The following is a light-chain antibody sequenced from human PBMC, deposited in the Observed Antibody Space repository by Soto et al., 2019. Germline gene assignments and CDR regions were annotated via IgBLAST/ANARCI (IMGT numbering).Light chain of an antibody. CDR3: QKYNSDPLT. Sequence: DLQMTQSPPSLSAYVGDRVTVTCRANHDIGKSLAWYQQRPGKSPRLLIYDASTLQSGVTPRFSGSGSGTDCTLVISSLRPEDVATYYCQKYNSDPLTFGGGTKVEVK. CDR1: HDIGKS. V-gene: IGKV1-27*01. CDR2: DAS. J-gene: IGKJ4*01.